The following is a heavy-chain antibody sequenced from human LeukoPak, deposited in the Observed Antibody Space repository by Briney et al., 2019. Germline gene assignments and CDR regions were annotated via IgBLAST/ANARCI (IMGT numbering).Heavy chain of an antibody. J-gene: IGHJ3*02. CDR3: ARGYYYDSSGSHDAFDI. D-gene: IGHD3-22*01. CDR2: INPNSGGT. CDR1: GYTFTGYY. Sequence: ASVKVSCKASGYTFTGYYMHWVRQAPGQGREWMGWINPNSGGTNYAQKFQGRVTMTRDTSISTAYMELSRLRSDDTAVYYCARGYYYDSSGSHDAFDIWGQGTMVTVSS. V-gene: IGHV1-2*02.